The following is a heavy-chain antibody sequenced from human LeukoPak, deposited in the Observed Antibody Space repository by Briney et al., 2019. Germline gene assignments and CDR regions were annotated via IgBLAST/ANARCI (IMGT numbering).Heavy chain of an antibody. CDR2: IYYSGST. D-gene: IGHD3-9*01. V-gene: IGHV4-59*01. CDR3: ARMSYFDWSTVNYFDY. Sequence: PSETLSLTCTVSGGSISSYYWSWIRQPPGKGLEWIRYIYYSGSTNYNPSLKSRVTISVDTSKNQFSLKLSSVTAADTAVYYCARMSYFDWSTVNYFDYWGQGTLVTVSS. J-gene: IGHJ4*02. CDR1: GGSISSYY.